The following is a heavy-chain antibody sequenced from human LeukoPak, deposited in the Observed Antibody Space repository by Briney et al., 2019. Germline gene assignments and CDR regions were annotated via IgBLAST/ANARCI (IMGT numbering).Heavy chain of an antibody. CDR1: GFTFSGYS. D-gene: IGHD5-18*01. CDR3: TKDDGNNYGCLDY. J-gene: IGHJ4*02. V-gene: IGHV3-21*01. CDR2: IDSSSNYI. Sequence: GGSLRLSCEASGFTFSGYSMNWVRQAPGKGLEWVSSIDSSSNYIYYADSLKGRFIISRDNAKNSLFLQINSLRAEDTAVYYCTKDDGNNYGCLDYGGQGTLVTVSS.